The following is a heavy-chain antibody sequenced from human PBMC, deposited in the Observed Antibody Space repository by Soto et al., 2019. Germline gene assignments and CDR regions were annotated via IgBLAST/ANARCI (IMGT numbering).Heavy chain of an antibody. J-gene: IGHJ5*02. Sequence: SETLSLTCAVSGGSIGGVGYSWSWIRQPPGGGLEWIGYMYHSGTFLKSPSLKTRLTMSLDMSKNQFSLTLNSMTAADTAVYYCARAQFYSGSGNYNNLMFDAWGQGIQVTVS. CDR3: ARAQFYSGSGNYNNLMFDA. CDR2: MYHSGTF. CDR1: GGSIGGVGYS. D-gene: IGHD3-10*01. V-gene: IGHV4-30-2*01.